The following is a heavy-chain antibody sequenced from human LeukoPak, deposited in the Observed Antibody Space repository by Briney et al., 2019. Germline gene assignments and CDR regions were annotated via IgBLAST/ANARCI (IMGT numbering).Heavy chain of an antibody. V-gene: IGHV3-21*04. CDR1: GFTFSSYS. CDR3: ALLHTIDY. D-gene: IGHD1-26*01. Sequence: PGGSLRLSCAASGFTFSSYSMNWVRQAPGKGLEWVSSISSSSSYIYYADSVKGRFTISRDNSKNTLYLQMNSLRAEDTAVYYCALLHTIDYWGQGTLVTVSS. J-gene: IGHJ4*02. CDR2: ISSSSSYI.